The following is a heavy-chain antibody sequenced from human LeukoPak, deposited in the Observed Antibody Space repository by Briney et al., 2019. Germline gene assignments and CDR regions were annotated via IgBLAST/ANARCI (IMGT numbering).Heavy chain of an antibody. Sequence: GGSLRLSCAASGFTFSSYAMSWVRQAPGKGLERVSAISGSGGSTYYADSVKGRFTISRDNSKNTLYLQMNSLRAEDTAVYYCARESGDYYDSSGYRDYWGQGTLVTVSS. V-gene: IGHV3-23*01. J-gene: IGHJ4*02. CDR1: GFTFSSYA. D-gene: IGHD3-22*01. CDR2: ISGSGGST. CDR3: ARESGDYYDSSGYRDY.